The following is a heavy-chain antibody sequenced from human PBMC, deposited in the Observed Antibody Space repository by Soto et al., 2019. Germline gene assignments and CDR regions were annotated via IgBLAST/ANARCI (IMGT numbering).Heavy chain of an antibody. CDR3: AHSPGDGHSTYHY. CDR2: IYWNDDK. J-gene: IGHJ4*02. Sequence: SGPTRVNPAPTLPLPCTFAGFSLSTSGVGVSWIRPPPGTALEWLALIYWNDDKRYSPSLRSRVTITKDTSKNQVALTMTNMEPVDAATYHCAHSPGDGHSTYHYWGRGTMVTVS. D-gene: IGHD4-4*01. CDR1: GFSLSTSGVG. V-gene: IGHV2-5*01.